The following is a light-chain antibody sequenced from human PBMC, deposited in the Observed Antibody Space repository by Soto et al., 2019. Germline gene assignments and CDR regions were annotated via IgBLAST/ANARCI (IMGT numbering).Light chain of an antibody. CDR1: QSVSSN. CDR3: QPYNNFWT. J-gene: IGKJ1*01. Sequence: EIVVTQSPATLSVSPGETATLSCWASQSVSSNFAWYQQKPDQAPSLLIYGASTSATDNPARFSGSVSGTAFTLTVSSLRSEDFSVYYCQPYNNFWTFGHGTKVELQ. V-gene: IGKV3-15*01. CDR2: GAS.